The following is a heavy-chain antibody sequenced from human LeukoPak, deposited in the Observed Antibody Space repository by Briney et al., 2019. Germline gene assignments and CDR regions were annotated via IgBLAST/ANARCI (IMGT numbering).Heavy chain of an antibody. CDR1: GFTFSSYG. Sequence: GGSLRLSCAASGFTFSSYGMHWVRQAPGKGLEGVAVIWYDGSNKYYADSVKGRFTISRDNSKNTLYLQMNSLRAEDTAVYYCARVDAYSSSWSPHFDYSGQGTLVTVSS. CDR2: IWYDGSNK. V-gene: IGHV3-33*01. J-gene: IGHJ4*02. CDR3: ARVDAYSSSWSPHFDY. D-gene: IGHD6-13*01.